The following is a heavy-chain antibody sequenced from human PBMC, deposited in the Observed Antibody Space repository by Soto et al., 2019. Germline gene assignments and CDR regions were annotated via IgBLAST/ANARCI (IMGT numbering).Heavy chain of an antibody. CDR1: GFTFSSYA. D-gene: IGHD3-10*01. J-gene: IGHJ6*02. V-gene: IGHV3-23*01. Sequence: GGSLRLSCAASGFTFSSYAMSWVRQAPGKGLEWVSAISGSGGSTYYADSVKGRFTISRDNSKNTLYLQMNSLRAEDTAVYYCAKVGSSYYYYGMDVWGQGTTVTVSS. CDR3: AKVGSSYYYYGMDV. CDR2: ISGSGGST.